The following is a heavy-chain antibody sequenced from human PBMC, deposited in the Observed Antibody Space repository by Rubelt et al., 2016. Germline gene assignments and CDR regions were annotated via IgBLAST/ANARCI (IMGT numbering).Heavy chain of an antibody. CDR1: AGSFSGYY. CDR3: ARHVSSGWYYYYGMDV. D-gene: IGHD6-19*01. V-gene: IGHV4-34*01. CDR2: IYYSGST. Sequence: QVQLQQWGAGLLKPSETLSLTCAVYAGSFSGYYWCWIRQPPGKGLEWIGSIYYSGSTNYNPSLKSRVNISVDTSKYQFSLKLSSVTAADTAVYYCARHVSSGWYYYYGMDVWGQGTTVTVSS. J-gene: IGHJ6*02.